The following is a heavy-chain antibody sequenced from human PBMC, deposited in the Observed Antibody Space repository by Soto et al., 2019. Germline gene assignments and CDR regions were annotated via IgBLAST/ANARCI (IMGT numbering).Heavy chain of an antibody. V-gene: IGHV4-39*01. D-gene: IGHD6-13*01. CDR3: ARSAGNSWPRVGFDP. CDR1: GGSISSSGYF. Sequence: QEQLQESGPGLVKPSETLSLTCTVSGGSISSSGYFWGWIRQPPGKGLAWMGSISHTGATYYNPSLKSRVPISADTSRNQFSQNLSSVTATDTAVYYCARSAGNSWPRVGFDPWGQGTLVTVSS. J-gene: IGHJ5*02. CDR2: ISHTGAT.